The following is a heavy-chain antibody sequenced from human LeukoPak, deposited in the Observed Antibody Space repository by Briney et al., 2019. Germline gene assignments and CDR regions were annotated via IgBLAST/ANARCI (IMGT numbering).Heavy chain of an antibody. V-gene: IGHV3-33*01. CDR3: ARDLDSSGWNLDFGY. CDR2: VWYDGSNK. Sequence: GGSLRLSCAASGFTFSDCGMQWVRQAPGKGLEWVAVVWYDGSNKYYADSVKGRFTISRDNSKDTLYLQMNSLRAEDTAVYYCARDLDSSGWNLDFGYWGQGSLVTVSS. CDR1: GFTFSDCG. D-gene: IGHD6-19*01. J-gene: IGHJ4*02.